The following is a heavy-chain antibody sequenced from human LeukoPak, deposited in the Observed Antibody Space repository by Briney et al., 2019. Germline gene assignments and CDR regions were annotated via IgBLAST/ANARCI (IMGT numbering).Heavy chain of an antibody. CDR1: GGSISSSNYY. Sequence: SETLSLTCTVSGGSISSSNYYWGWIRQPPGKGLEWIGSIYHSGSTYYNSPLKSRVTISVATSKNQFSLKLSSVTAADTAVYYCASPSIGAFDIWGQGTMVTVSS. V-gene: IGHV4-39*01. CDR2: IYHSGST. D-gene: IGHD6-6*01. CDR3: ASPSIGAFDI. J-gene: IGHJ3*02.